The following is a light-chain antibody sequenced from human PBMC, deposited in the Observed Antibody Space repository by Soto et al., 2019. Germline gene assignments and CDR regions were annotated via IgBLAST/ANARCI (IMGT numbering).Light chain of an antibody. CDR1: SSDVGGYNY. CDR2: DVS. V-gene: IGLV2-14*01. J-gene: IGLJ1*01. CDR3: SSYTSSSPHV. Sequence: QSVLTQPASVSGSPGQSITISCTGTSSDVGGYNYVSWYQQHPGKAPKLMIYDVSNRPSGVSNRFSGSNSGNTASLTISGLQAEDEADYYCSSYTSSSPHVFGTGTKLTVL.